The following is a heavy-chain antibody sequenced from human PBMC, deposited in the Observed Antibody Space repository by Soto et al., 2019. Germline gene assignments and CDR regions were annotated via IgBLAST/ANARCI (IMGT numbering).Heavy chain of an antibody. J-gene: IGHJ5*02. V-gene: IGHV4-4*07. CDR1: GISIDDYY. CDR3: VRDVGGSGWFAP. CDR2: IYSSGTT. Sequence: SETLSLTCTVSGISIDDYYCIWIRQSAGKGLEWIGRIYSSGTTNYNPSLKSRVTMSVDMSKSQFSLNVRSVTAADTAVYYCVRDVGGSGWFAPWGQGTLVTVSS.